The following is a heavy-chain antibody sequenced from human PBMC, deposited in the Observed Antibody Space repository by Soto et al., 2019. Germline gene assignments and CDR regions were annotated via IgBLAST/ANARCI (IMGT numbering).Heavy chain of an antibody. V-gene: IGHV3-21*01. D-gene: IGHD2-21*01. CDR2: ISPNSDYI. CDR3: ARELGDYYSGTSY. Sequence: AGGSLRLSCTVSGFNFKTYAMNWVRQAPGKGLEWVSYISPNSDYIYYSDSLKGRVTISRDNAKNSLYPQMDSLRVEDTALYFCARELGDYYSGTSYWGQGALVTVSS. CDR1: GFNFKTYA. J-gene: IGHJ4*02.